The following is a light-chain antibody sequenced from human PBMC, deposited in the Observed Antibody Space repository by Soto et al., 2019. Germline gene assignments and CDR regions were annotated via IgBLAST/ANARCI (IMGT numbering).Light chain of an antibody. CDR2: EVS. V-gene: IGLV2-14*01. CDR3: SSYASSSTWV. Sequence: QSALTQPASVSGSPGQSITISCTGTGSDVGGYNYVSWYQQHPGKAPKVMIYEVSNRPSGVSNRFSGSKSGNTASLTISGLQGEDEADYYCSSYASSSTWVFGGGTKVTVL. J-gene: IGLJ2*01. CDR1: GSDVGGYNY.